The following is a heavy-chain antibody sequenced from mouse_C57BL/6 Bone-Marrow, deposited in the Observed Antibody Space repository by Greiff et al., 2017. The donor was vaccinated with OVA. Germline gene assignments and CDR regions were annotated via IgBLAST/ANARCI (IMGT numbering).Heavy chain of an antibody. J-gene: IGHJ4*01. V-gene: IGHV1-19*01. CDR1: GYTFTDYS. CDR3: ARREEDGYVKYAFDY. Sequence: VQLQQSGPVLVKPGASVKMSCKASGYTFTDYSMNWVKQSPGQGLEWIGVINPCSGGTRYNQKFKGKATLTVDKSSSTAYMELNSLTSEDSAVYYCARREEDGYVKYAFDYWGQGTSVTVSA. D-gene: IGHD2-2*01. CDR2: INPCSGGT.